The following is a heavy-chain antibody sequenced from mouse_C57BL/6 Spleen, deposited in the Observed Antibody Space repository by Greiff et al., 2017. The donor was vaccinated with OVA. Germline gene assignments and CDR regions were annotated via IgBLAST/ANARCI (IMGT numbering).Heavy chain of an antibody. Sequence: EVMLVESGGGLVKPGGSLKLSCAASGFTFSSYTMSWVRQTPEKRLEWVATISGGGGNTYYPDSVKGRFTISRDNAKNTLYLQMSSLRSEDTALFYCARHGGYSSFAYWGQVTLVTVSA. V-gene: IGHV5-9*01. CDR2: ISGGGGNT. D-gene: IGHD2-3*01. J-gene: IGHJ3*01. CDR3: ARHGGYSSFAY. CDR1: GFTFSSYT.